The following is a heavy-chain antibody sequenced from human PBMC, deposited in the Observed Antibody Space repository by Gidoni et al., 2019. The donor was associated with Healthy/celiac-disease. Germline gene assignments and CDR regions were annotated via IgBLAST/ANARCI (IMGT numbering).Heavy chain of an antibody. J-gene: IGHJ4*02. CDR1: GGSFSGYY. Sequence: QVQLQQWGAGLLKPSETLSLTCAVYGGSFSGYYWSWIRQPPGKGLEWIGEINHSGSTNYNPSLKSRVTISVDTSKNQFSLKLSSVTAADTAVYYCARGPAWGSSPYYFDYWGQGTPVTVSS. V-gene: IGHV4-34*01. D-gene: IGHD6-6*01. CDR3: ARGPAWGSSPYYFDY. CDR2: INHSGST.